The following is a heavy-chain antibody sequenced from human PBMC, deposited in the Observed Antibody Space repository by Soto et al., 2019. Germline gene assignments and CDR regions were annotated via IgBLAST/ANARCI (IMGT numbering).Heavy chain of an antibody. V-gene: IGHV4-30-4*01. CDR2: IYYSGST. J-gene: IGHJ5*02. D-gene: IGHD6-6*01. CDR1: GGSISSGDYY. Sequence: PSETLSLTCTGSGGSISSGDYYWSWIRQPPGKGLEWIGYIYYSGSTYYNPSLKSRVTISVDTSKNQFSLKLSSVTAADTAVYYCARVVTSAARGNWFDPWGQGTLVTVSS. CDR3: ARVVTSAARGNWFDP.